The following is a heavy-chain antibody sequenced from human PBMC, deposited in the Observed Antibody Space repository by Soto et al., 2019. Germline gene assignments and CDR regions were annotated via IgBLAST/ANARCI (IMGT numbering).Heavy chain of an antibody. D-gene: IGHD3-9*01. CDR1: GFTFSSYW. V-gene: IGHV3-7*03. J-gene: IGHJ4*02. CDR2: IKQDGSGK. Sequence: GGSLRLSCAASGFTFSSYWMYWVRQAPGKGLEWVANIKQDGSGKYYVDSVKGRFTISRDNAKNSLYLQMNSLRAEDTAVYYCANSTGSLTGYPFDYWGQGTLVTVSS. CDR3: ANSTGSLTGYPFDY.